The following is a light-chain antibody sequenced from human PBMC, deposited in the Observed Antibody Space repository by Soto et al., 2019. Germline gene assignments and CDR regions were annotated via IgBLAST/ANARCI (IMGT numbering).Light chain of an antibody. CDR1: QSVSSY. V-gene: IGKV3-11*01. Sequence: EIVLTQSPATLSLFPVERATLSCRASQSVSSYLAWYQQQTGQAPRLLIYDASNRATGIPARFSGSGSETDFTLTISSLEPEDFAVYYCQQRSNWPPAITFGQGTRLEIK. CDR2: DAS. CDR3: QQRSNWPPAIT. J-gene: IGKJ5*01.